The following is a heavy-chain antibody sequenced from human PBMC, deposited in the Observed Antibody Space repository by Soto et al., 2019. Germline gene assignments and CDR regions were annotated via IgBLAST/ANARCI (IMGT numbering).Heavy chain of an antibody. V-gene: IGHV6-1*01. CDR1: GDSVSSYSAA. D-gene: IGHD2-2*01. CDR3: ARAPGYCISTSCYAGGSMAV. CDR2: TYYRSKWYN. Sequence: SCAICGDSVSSYSAAWDWIVQSPSRGIEWLGRTYYRSKWYNDYAVSVKSRITINPDTSKNQFPLQLNSVTPEDTAVYYCARAPGYCISTSCYAGGSMAVWGKGTTVTVSS. J-gene: IGHJ6*04.